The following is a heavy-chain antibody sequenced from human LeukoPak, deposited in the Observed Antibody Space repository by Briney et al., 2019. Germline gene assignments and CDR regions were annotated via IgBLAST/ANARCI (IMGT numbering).Heavy chain of an antibody. J-gene: IGHJ4*02. V-gene: IGHV4-4*07. CDR2: IYTSGST. CDR3: ARLLWFGELRYFDY. CDR1: GGSIGSYY. D-gene: IGHD3-10*01. Sequence: KPSETLSLTCTVSGGSIGSYYWSWIRQPAGKGLEWIGRIYTSGSTDYNPSLKSRVTMSVDTSKNQFSLKLSSVTAADTAVYYCARLLWFGELRYFDYWGQGTLVTVSS.